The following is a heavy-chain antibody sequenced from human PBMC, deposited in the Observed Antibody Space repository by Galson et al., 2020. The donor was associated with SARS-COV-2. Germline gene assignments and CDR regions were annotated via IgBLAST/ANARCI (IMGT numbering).Heavy chain of an antibody. CDR2: ISYDGSNK. D-gene: IGHD3-10*01. CDR3: AKEGQWDRGGSDY. Sequence: QLGESLKISCAASGFTFSSYGMHWVRQAPGKGLEWVAVISYDGSNKYYADSVKGRFTISRDNSKNTLYLQMNSLRAEDTAVYYCAKEGQWDRGGSDYWGQGTLVTVSS. V-gene: IGHV3-30*18. J-gene: IGHJ4*02. CDR1: GFTFSSYG.